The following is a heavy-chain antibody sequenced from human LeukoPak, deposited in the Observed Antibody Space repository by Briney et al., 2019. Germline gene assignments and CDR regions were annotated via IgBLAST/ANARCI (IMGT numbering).Heavy chain of an antibody. D-gene: IGHD1-26*01. Sequence: SETLSLTCTVSGGSISSYYWSWLRQPAGKGLEWIGRIYTSGSTNYNPSLKSRVTISVDTSKNQFSLKLSSVTAADTAVYYCARYPLLPMVEKFPDDAFDIWGQGTMVTVSS. J-gene: IGHJ3*02. V-gene: IGHV4-4*07. CDR2: IYTSGST. CDR3: ARYPLLPMVEKFPDDAFDI. CDR1: GGSISSYY.